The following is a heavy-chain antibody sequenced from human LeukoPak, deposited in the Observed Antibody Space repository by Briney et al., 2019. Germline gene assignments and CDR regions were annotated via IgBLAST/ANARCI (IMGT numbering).Heavy chain of an antibody. Sequence: PGGSLRLSCAASGFSFDDFGMSWVRQAPGKGLEWVSGINWNGGSTVYADSAKGRFTISRDNAKNSLYLQMISLRAEDTAFYYCARDGTHYGSGSYYFDHWGQGTLVTVSS. D-gene: IGHD3-10*01. J-gene: IGHJ4*02. CDR3: ARDGTHYGSGSYYFDH. CDR1: GFSFDDFG. CDR2: INWNGGST. V-gene: IGHV3-20*04.